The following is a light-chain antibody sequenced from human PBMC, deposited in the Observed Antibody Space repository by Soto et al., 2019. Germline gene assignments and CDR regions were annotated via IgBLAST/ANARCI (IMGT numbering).Light chain of an antibody. V-gene: IGKV1-12*01. Sequence: DIQMTQSPSSVSASVGYRVTITCRASQGVSTWLAWYQQKPGKAPNLLIYTASSLQSGVPSRFSGSGSGTDFTLTINGLQPEDFATYYCQQAASFPITFGQGTRLEIK. CDR2: TAS. J-gene: IGKJ5*01. CDR1: QGVSTW. CDR3: QQAASFPIT.